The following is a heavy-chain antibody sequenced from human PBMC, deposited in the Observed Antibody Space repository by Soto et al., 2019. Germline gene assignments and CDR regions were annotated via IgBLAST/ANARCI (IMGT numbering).Heavy chain of an antibody. CDR2: ISAYNANT. V-gene: IGHV1-18*01. J-gene: IGHJ2*01. D-gene: IGHD1-20*01. CDR3: AREVFRYFDL. Sequence: QVHLVQSGAEVKKPGASVKVSCKASGYTLTRYGITWVRQAPGQGLEWMGSISAYNANTNYAQKLQGRLTMTTDTSTITDYMELRSLTSDDTAVYYCAREVFRYFDLWGRGTLVSVSS. CDR1: GYTLTRYG.